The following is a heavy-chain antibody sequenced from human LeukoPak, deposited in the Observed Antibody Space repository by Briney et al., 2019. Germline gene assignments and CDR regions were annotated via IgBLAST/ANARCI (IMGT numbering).Heavy chain of an antibody. CDR1: GGTFSSYA. CDR3: ARASIVAMERPNWFDP. J-gene: IGHJ5*02. D-gene: IGHD5-12*01. CDR2: IIPIFGTA. Sequence: GASVKVSCKASGGTFSSYAISWVRRAPGQGLEWMGGIIPIFGTANYAQKFQGRVTITADESTSTAYMELSSLRSEDTAVYYCARASIVAMERPNWFDPWGQGTLVTVSS. V-gene: IGHV1-69*13.